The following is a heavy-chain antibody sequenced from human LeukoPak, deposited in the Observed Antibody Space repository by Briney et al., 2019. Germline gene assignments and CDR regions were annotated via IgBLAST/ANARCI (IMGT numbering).Heavy chain of an antibody. CDR2: IWYDGSNK. Sequence: GGSLRLSCAASGFTFSSYGMRWVRQAPGKGLEWVAVIWYDGSNKYYADSVKGRFTISRDNSKNTLYPQMNSLRAEDTAVYYCARAPKAGYYMEIDCWGQGTLVTVSS. CDR3: ARAPKAGYYMEIDC. V-gene: IGHV3-33*01. J-gene: IGHJ4*02. D-gene: IGHD3-9*01. CDR1: GFTFSSYG.